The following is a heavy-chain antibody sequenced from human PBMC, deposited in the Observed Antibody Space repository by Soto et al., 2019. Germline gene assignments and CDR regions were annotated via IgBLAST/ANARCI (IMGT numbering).Heavy chain of an antibody. CDR2: ISGNVAYT. CDR3: GRERRGSGRFVCRY. V-gene: IGHV3-23*01. J-gene: IGHJ4*02. D-gene: IGHD6-19*01. Sequence: GGSLRLSWGASGFTFGDYAISWGRQAPGKGLEWGSAISGNVAYTSYADSVIGRFTISIDNSKYKVFVQLKSLRAADKAVYYCGRERRGSGRFVCRYWGQGILVTVSS. CDR1: GFTFGDYA.